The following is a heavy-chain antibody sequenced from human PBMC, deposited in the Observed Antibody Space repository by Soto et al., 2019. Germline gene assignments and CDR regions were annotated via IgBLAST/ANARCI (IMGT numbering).Heavy chain of an antibody. V-gene: IGHV3-30-3*01. CDR1: GFTFSSYA. J-gene: IGHJ6*02. CDR2: ISYDGNNK. CDR3: ARAGCDGGSCYTLVGLRYGMDV. D-gene: IGHD2-15*01. Sequence: QVQLVESGGGVVQPGRSLRLSCAASGFTFSSYAMYWVRQAPGKGLEWLAVISYDGNNKYYADSVKGRFTISRDNSTNPLYLQMNGLRAEDTAVYYCARAGCDGGSCYTLVGLRYGMDVWGQGTTVTVSS.